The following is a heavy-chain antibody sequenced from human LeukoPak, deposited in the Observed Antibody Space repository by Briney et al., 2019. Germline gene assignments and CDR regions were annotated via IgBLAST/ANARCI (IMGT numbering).Heavy chain of an antibody. D-gene: IGHD4-17*01. V-gene: IGHV4-61*02. Sequence: LSLTCTVSGGSISSGSYYWSWIRQPAGKGLEWIERIYTSGSTNYNPSLKSRVTISVDTSKNQFSLKLSSVTAADTAVYYCARDLDYGDYGYFDYWGQGTLVTVSS. CDR2: IYTSGST. CDR3: ARDLDYGDYGYFDY. J-gene: IGHJ4*02. CDR1: GGSISSGSYY.